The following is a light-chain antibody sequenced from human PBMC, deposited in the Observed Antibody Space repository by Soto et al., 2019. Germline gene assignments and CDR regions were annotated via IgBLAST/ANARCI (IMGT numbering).Light chain of an antibody. Sequence: QSALTQPRSVSGSPVQSVTISCTGTSSDVGGYNYVSWYQQHPGKAPKLMIYDVSKRPSGVPDRFSGSKSGNTASLTISGLQAEDEADYYCCSYAGSRPLVFGGGTKLTVL. J-gene: IGLJ3*02. CDR2: DVS. V-gene: IGLV2-11*01. CDR3: CSYAGSRPLV. CDR1: SSDVGGYNY.